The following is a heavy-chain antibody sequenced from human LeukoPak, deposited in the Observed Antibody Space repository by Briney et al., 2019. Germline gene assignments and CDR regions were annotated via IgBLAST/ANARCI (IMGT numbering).Heavy chain of an antibody. V-gene: IGHV1-69*13. CDR1: GYTFTGYY. CDR2: IIPIFGTA. J-gene: IGHJ6*02. CDR3: ADGSRRDYYYGMDV. Sequence: SVKVSCKASGYTFTGYYMHWVRQAPGQGLEWMGGIIPIFGTANYAQKFQGRVTITADESTSTAYMELSSLRSEDTAVYYCADGSRRDYYYGMDVWGQGTTVTVSS. D-gene: IGHD2-2*01.